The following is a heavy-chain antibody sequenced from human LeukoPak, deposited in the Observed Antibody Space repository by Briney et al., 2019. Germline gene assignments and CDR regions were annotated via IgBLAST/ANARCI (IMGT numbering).Heavy chain of an antibody. CDR2: SDGSGT. D-gene: IGHD6-13*01. Sequence: GGSLRLSCAASGFTFSRYYMHWVRQAPGKGLVWVSRSDGSGTTYADSVKGRFTVSRDNAKNTLYLQTNSLRVEDTAMYYCTRVFAGDEYSSSGYWGQGTLVTVSS. J-gene: IGHJ4*02. CDR3: TRVFAGDEYSSSGY. V-gene: IGHV3-74*01. CDR1: GFTFSRYY.